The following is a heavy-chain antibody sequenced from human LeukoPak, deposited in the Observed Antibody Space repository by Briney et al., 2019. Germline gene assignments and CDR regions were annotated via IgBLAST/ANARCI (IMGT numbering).Heavy chain of an antibody. V-gene: IGHV4-30-2*01. J-gene: IGHJ4*02. D-gene: IGHD3-3*01. CDR1: GGSISSGGYY. CDR2: IYHSGST. CDR3: AAGYDFWIDY. Sequence: PSQTLSLTCTVSGGSISSGGYYWSWIRQPPGKGLEWIGYIYHSGSTYYNPSLKSRVTISVDRSKNQFSLKLSSVTAADTAVYYYAAGYDFWIDYWGQGTLVTVSS.